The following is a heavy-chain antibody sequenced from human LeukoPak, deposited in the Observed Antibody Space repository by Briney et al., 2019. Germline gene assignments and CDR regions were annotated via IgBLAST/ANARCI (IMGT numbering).Heavy chain of an antibody. CDR2: IKTIKEDGTT. J-gene: IGHJ4*02. D-gene: IGHD3-10*01. V-gene: IGHV3-15*05. Sequence: GGSLRLSCAASGITFNDAWMSWVRQAPGKGLEWVGRIKTIKEDGTTDYAAPVRGRFTISRDDSENTLYLQMKSLKTEDTAVYYCATEDYYGSGYDFWGQGTLVTVSS. CDR3: ATEDYYGSGYDF. CDR1: GITFNDAW.